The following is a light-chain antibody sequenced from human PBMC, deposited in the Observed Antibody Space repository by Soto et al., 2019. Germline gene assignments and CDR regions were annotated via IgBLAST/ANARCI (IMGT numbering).Light chain of an antibody. Sequence: DIQMTQSPSTLSASLGDRVTITCRASQTVNAWLAWYQHKPGKAPKPLIYDASILESGVPARFSGSGSGTEFTLTISRLEPEDFAVYYCQQYTTYPWTFGQGTKVDIK. CDR3: QQYTTYPWT. CDR2: DAS. J-gene: IGKJ1*01. CDR1: QTVNAW. V-gene: IGKV1-5*01.